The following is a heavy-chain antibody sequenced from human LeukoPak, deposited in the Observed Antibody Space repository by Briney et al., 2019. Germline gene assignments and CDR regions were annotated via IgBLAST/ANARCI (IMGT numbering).Heavy chain of an antibody. V-gene: IGHV1-3*03. CDR3: ARDFNDFWSGYDNWFDP. Sequence: ASVKVSCKASGYTFTGYYMHWVRQAPGQRLEWMGWINAGNGNTKYSQEFQGRVTITRDTSASTAYMELSSLRSEDMAVYYCARDFNDFWSGYDNWFDPWGQGTLVTVSS. D-gene: IGHD3-3*01. CDR2: INAGNGNT. CDR1: GYTFTGYY. J-gene: IGHJ5*02.